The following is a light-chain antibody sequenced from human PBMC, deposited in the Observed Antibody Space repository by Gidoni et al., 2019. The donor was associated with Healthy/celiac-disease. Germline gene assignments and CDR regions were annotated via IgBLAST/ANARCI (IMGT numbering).Light chain of an antibody. CDR1: TCISSY. J-gene: IGKJ4*01. CDR2: AAS. V-gene: IGKV1-9*01. Sequence: DIQLTKSPSFLSSSVGDRVTITCRASTCISSYLAWYQQKPGKAPKLLIYAASTLQSGVPSWFSGSGSGTEFTLTISSLHPEDFATYYCQQLNSYPLTFXGXTKVEIK. CDR3: QQLNSYPLT.